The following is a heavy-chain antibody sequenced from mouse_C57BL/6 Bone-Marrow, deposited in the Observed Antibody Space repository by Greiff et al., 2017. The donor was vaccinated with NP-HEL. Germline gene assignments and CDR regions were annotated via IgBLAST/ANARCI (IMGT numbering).Heavy chain of an antibody. D-gene: IGHD1-1*01. V-gene: IGHV5-4*01. CDR2: ISDGGSYT. CDR1: GFTFSSYA. CDR3: ARGRNYHGSSPFAY. Sequence: EVQGVESGGGLVKPGGSLKLSCAASGFTFSSYAMSWVRQTPEKRLEWVATISDGGSYTYYPDNVKGRFTISRDNAKNNLYLQMSHLKSEDTAMYYCARGRNYHGSSPFAYWGQGTLVTVSA. J-gene: IGHJ3*01.